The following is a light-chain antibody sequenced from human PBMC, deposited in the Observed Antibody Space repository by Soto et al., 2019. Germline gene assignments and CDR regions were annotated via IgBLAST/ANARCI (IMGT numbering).Light chain of an antibody. CDR2: QAS. CDR3: QPYNSNSRT. V-gene: IGKV1-5*03. CDR1: QDISTY. Sequence: DIQMTQSPSTLSASVGDRVTITCRASQDISTYLAWYQQKPGEAPKLLIYQASTLEREVPSRFSGSGSGTDFTLTVSSLQPDDFATYYCQPYNSNSRTFGPGTKVDIK. J-gene: IGKJ1*01.